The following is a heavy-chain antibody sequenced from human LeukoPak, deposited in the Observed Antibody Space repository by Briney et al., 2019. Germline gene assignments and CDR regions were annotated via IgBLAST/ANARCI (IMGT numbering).Heavy chain of an antibody. CDR2: ISSSSSYI. J-gene: IGHJ4*02. D-gene: IGHD3-10*01. CDR1: GFTFSSYS. V-gene: IGHV3-21*01. CDR3: ARDLLWFGELSL. Sequence: GGSLRLSCAASGFTFSSYSMNWVRQAPGKGLEWVSSISSSSSYIYYADSVKGRFTISRDNAKNSLYLQMNSLRAEDTAVYYCARDLLWFGELSLWGQGTLVTVSS.